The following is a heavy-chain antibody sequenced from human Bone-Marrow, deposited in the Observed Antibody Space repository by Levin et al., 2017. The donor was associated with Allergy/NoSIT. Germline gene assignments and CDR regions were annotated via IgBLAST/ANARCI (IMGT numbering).Heavy chain of an antibody. D-gene: IGHD3-10*01. J-gene: IGHJ6*02. V-gene: IGHV4-59*01. Sequence: SQTLSLTCTVSRGSISTYYFSWIRQPPGKGLEWVAFISYSGSPTYNPSLKSRATISVDTSKNQFSLKLRSVTAADTAVYYCARIWFGELYGLDIWGQGTTVIVSS. CDR2: ISYSGSP. CDR3: ARIWFGELYGLDI. CDR1: RGSISTYY.